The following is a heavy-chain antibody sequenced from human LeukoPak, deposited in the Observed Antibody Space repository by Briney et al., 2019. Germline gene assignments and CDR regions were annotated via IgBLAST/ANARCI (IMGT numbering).Heavy chain of an antibody. CDR1: GFIFSSYG. CDR2: ISYDGSNK. V-gene: IGHV3-30*18. Sequence: GGSLRLSCAASGFIFSSYGMHWVRQAPGKGLEWVAVISYDGSNKYYADSVKGRFTISRDNSKNTLYLQMNSLRAEDTAVYYCAKDLDSSSSDYWGQGTLVTISS. CDR3: AKDLDSSSSDY. J-gene: IGHJ4*02. D-gene: IGHD6-6*01.